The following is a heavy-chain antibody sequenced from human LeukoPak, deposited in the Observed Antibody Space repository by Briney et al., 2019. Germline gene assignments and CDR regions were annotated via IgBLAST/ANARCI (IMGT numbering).Heavy chain of an antibody. CDR2: IYSGGST. J-gene: IGHJ4*02. CDR3: VRDVGGDSSGFDF. CDR1: GFILSDYY. V-gene: IGHV3-66*01. Sequence: GGSLRLSCAASGFILSDYYMSWVRQAPGKGLEWVSVIYSGGSTYYADSVKGRVTISRDNSRNTLYLQMNSPRAEDTAVYYCVRDVGGDSSGFDFWGQGTLVTVSS. D-gene: IGHD3-22*01.